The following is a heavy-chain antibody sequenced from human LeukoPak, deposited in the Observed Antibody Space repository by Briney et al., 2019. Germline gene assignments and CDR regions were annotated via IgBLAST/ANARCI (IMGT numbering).Heavy chain of an antibody. V-gene: IGHV3-66*01. D-gene: IGHD3-10*01. CDR3: ATEGFRGVLFHI. J-gene: IGHJ3*02. Sequence: GGSLRLSCAASGFTVSSDYMSWVRQAPGKGLEWVSVLYSGGNTYYADSVQGRFTISRDNSRNTLYLQMNSLRVEDTAVYYCATEGFRGVLFHIWGQGTVVTVSS. CDR2: LYSGGNT. CDR1: GFTVSSDY.